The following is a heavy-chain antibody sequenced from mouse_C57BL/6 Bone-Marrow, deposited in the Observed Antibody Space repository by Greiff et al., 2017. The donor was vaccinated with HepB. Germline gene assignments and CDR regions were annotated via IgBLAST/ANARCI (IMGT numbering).Heavy chain of an antibody. V-gene: IGHV1-52*01. D-gene: IGHD1-1*01. CDR1: GYTFTSYW. CDR2: IDPSDSET. CDR3: ARVRYYYGSSIDY. Sequence: QVQLQQPGAELVRPGSSVKLSCKASGYTFTSYWMHWVKQRPIQGLEWIGNIDPSDSETHYNQKFKDKATLTVDKSSSTAYMQLSSLTSEDSAVYYCARVRYYYGSSIDYWGQGTTLTVSS. J-gene: IGHJ2*01.